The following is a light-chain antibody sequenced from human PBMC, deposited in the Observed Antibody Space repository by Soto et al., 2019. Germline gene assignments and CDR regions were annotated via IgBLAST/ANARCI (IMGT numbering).Light chain of an antibody. J-gene: IGKJ5*01. CDR1: QSLASNS. CDR3: QQFSSYPLT. CDR2: GSS. Sequence: EIMLKQSPGTLSLAPGEGTTLSCRASQSLASNSLAWYQQKPGQAPSLIIYGSSSRATGAPDRFSGSGSGADFTLTITILEAEDFAVYCCQQFSSYPLTFGQGTRLEI. V-gene: IGKV3-20*01.